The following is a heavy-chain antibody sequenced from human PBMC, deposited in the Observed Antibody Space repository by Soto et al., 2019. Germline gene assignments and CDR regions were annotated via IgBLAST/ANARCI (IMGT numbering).Heavy chain of an antibody. CDR3: ARGDRGAFDL. CDR2: IFTTGTTI. J-gene: IGHJ3*01. V-gene: IGHV3-48*04. Sequence: GGSLRFSCAASGFTFSSYSIVWVRQAPGKGLEWVSYIFTTGTTIYYADSVKGRFTVSRDNAQNTLYLQMNSLRAEDTAVYYCARGDRGAFDLWGQGTMVTVSS. D-gene: IGHD2-21*02. CDR1: GFTFSSYS.